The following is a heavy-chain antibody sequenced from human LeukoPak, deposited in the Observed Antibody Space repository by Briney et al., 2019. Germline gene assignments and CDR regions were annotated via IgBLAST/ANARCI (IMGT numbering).Heavy chain of an antibody. V-gene: IGHV1-3*01. Sequence: ASVKVSCKASGYTFTTYAMHWVRQAPGQRLEWMGWINAANGNTRYSQKFQGRVTTTRDTSATTAYMELSSLTSEDTAVFYCARDGPRVTQPFDYWGQGTLVTVSS. CDR2: INAANGNT. CDR1: GYTFTTYA. CDR3: ARDGPRVTQPFDY. J-gene: IGHJ4*02. D-gene: IGHD4-11*01.